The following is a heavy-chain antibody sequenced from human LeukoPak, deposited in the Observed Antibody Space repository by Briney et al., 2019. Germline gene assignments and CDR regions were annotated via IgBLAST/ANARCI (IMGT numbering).Heavy chain of an antibody. CDR1: GGSISSGGYS. CDR3: ARYSSSWYDDAFDI. CDR2: IYHSGST. V-gene: IGHV4-30-2*01. D-gene: IGHD6-13*01. J-gene: IGHJ3*02. Sequence: SETLSLTCAVSGGSISSGGYSWSWIRQPPGKGLEWIGYIYHSGSTYYNPSLKSRVTISVDRSKNQFSLKLSSVTAADTAVYYCARYSSSWYDDAFDIWGQGTMVTVSS.